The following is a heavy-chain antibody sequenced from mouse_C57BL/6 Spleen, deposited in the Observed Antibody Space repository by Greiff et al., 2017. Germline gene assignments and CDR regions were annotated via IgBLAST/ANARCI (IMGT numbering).Heavy chain of an antibody. V-gene: IGHV5-6*01. CDR3: ARRGIGFDY. D-gene: IGHD4-1*01. CDR2: ISSGGSYT. CDR1: GFTFSSYG. Sequence: DVQLVESGGDLVKPGGSLKLSCAASGFTFSSYGMSWVRQTPDKRLEWVATISSGGSYTYYPDSVKGRFTISRDNAKNTLYLQMSSLKSEDTAMYYCARRGIGFDYWGQGTTLTVSS. J-gene: IGHJ2*01.